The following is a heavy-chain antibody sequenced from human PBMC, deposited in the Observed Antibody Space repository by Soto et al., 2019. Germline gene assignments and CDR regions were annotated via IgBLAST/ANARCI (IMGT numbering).Heavy chain of an antibody. Sequence: EVQLLESGGGLVQPGGSLRLSCAASGFTFSSYAMSWVRQAPGKGLEWVSAISGSGGSTYYADSVKGRFTISRDNSKNTLYLQMNRLRAEDTAVYYCAKGRSGSNTEHYFDYWGQGTLVTVSS. J-gene: IGHJ4*02. CDR1: GFTFSSYA. D-gene: IGHD3-3*01. V-gene: IGHV3-23*01. CDR3: AKGRSGSNTEHYFDY. CDR2: ISGSGGST.